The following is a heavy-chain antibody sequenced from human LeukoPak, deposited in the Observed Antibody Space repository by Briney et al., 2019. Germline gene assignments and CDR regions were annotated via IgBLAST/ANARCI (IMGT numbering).Heavy chain of an antibody. D-gene: IGHD3-3*01. Sequence: GGSLRLSCAASGFTFSSYSMNWVRQAPGKGLEWVSSISSSSSYIYYADSVKGRFTISRDNAKSSLYLQMNSLRAEDTAVYYCARAEGYDFWSGPNDWGQGTLVTVSS. CDR3: ARAEGYDFWSGPND. CDR1: GFTFSSYS. V-gene: IGHV3-21*01. J-gene: IGHJ4*02. CDR2: ISSSSSYI.